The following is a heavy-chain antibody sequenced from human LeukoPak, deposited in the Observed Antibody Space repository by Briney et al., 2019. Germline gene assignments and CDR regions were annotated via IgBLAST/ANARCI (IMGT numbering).Heavy chain of an antibody. V-gene: IGHV3-7*01. CDR2: IKPDGSEK. CDR3: VRGIGV. J-gene: IGHJ3*01. Sequence: GGSLRLSCAASGFAFNTYWMIWVRQAPGKGLEWVANIKPDGSEKHYVDSVKGRFTISRDNAKNSLYLEMNSLRVEDTAVYYCVRGIGVWGPGTMVTVSS. D-gene: IGHD2-21*01. CDR1: GFAFNTYW.